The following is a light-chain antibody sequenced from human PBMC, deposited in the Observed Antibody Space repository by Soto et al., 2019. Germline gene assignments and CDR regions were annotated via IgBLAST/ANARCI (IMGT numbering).Light chain of an antibody. CDR1: QSVSNN. Sequence: EIVMTQSLATLSVSPGEGATLSCRASQSVSNNLAWYQQKPGQAPRLLIYGASTRTTGIPARFSGTGSGTEFTLTIGSLQSEDFAVYYCLQYNKWPLTFGGGTKVEVK. CDR3: LQYNKWPLT. V-gene: IGKV3-15*01. CDR2: GAS. J-gene: IGKJ4*01.